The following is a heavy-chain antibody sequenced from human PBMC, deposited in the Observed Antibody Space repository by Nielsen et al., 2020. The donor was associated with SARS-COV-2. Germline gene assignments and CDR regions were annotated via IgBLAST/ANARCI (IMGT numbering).Heavy chain of an antibody. CDR1: GFIFNTYG. CDR3: ARGSFGELLSPFDY. V-gene: IGHV3-48*04. CDR2: ISSSDSPT. D-gene: IGHD3-10*01. J-gene: IGHJ4*02. Sequence: GGSLRLSCEASGFIFNTYGMNWIRQAPGKGLEWVSHISSSDSPTYYRDSVKGRFTISRDNAKNSLYLHMNSLRADDTAVYYCARGSFGELLSPFDYWGQGTQVTVSS.